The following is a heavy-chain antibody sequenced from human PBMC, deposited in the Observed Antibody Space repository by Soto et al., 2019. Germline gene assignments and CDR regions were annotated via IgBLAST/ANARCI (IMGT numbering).Heavy chain of an antibody. J-gene: IGHJ5*02. CDR1: GGSFSGYY. Sequence: QVQLQQWGAGLLKPSETLSLTCAVYGGSFSGYYWSWIRQPPGKGLEWIGEINHSGSTNYNPSLKSRVTISVDTSKNQFSLKLSSVTAADTAVYYFARRGAIFGVVIPSLIWFDPWGQGTLVTVSS. V-gene: IGHV4-34*01. CDR3: ARRGAIFGVVIPSLIWFDP. CDR2: INHSGST. D-gene: IGHD3-3*01.